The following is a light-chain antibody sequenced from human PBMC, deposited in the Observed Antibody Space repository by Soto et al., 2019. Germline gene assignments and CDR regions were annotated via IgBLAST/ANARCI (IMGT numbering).Light chain of an antibody. Sequence: DITMNQTTSTPSASVRVKVTITCRASQSISSWLAWYQQKPGKAPKLLIYKASTLESGVPSRFSGSGSGTDFTLTISSLQPEDFATYYCQEANSFPIAFGQGTQLEIK. J-gene: IGKJ5*01. CDR2: KAS. CDR1: QSISSW. V-gene: IGKV1-5*03. CDR3: QEANSFPIA.